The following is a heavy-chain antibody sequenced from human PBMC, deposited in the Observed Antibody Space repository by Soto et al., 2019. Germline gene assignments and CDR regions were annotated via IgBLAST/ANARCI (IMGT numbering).Heavy chain of an antibody. V-gene: IGHV1-69*13. D-gene: IGHD3-16*01. J-gene: IGHJ4*02. CDR2: FIAMLGTP. Sequence: GASVKVSCKASGGTFGSQGIAWVRQAPGQGLEWMGGFIAMLGTPTYAKKVQGRATISADESLTSSYLELRSLRSEDTGVYFCARGALANFAYCGQGTVVTVSS. CDR1: GGTFGSQG. CDR3: ARGALANFAY.